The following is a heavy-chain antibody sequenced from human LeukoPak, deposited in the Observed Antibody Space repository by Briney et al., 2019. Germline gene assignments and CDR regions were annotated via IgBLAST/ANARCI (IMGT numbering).Heavy chain of an antibody. V-gene: IGHV1-2*02. Sequence: GASVKVSCKASGYTFTGYYMHWVRQAPGQGLEWMGWINPNSGGTNYAQDFQGRVTLTRDTSISTAYMELSRLRSDDTAVYYCARDIKIVVVPAALKLWGQGTLVTVSS. CDR1: GYTFTGYY. D-gene: IGHD2-2*01. CDR3: ARDIKIVVVPAALKL. CDR2: INPNSGGT. J-gene: IGHJ4*02.